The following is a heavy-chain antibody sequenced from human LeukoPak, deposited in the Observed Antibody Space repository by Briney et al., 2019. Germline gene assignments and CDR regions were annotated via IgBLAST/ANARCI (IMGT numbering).Heavy chain of an antibody. Sequence: GASVKVSCKASGHTFTSYGISWVREAPGQGLEWMGWISAYNGNTNYAQKLQGRVTMTRDTSISTAYMELSRLRSDDTAVYYCARSSHWVAVAGIDYWGQGTLVTVSS. CDR2: ISAYNGNT. CDR3: ARSSHWVAVAGIDY. V-gene: IGHV1-18*01. J-gene: IGHJ4*02. D-gene: IGHD6-19*01. CDR1: GHTFTSYG.